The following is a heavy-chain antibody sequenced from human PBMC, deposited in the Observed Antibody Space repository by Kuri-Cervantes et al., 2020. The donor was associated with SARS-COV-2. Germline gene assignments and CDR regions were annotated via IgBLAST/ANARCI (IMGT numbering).Heavy chain of an antibody. CDR1: GFTFRRNA. Sequence: GGSLRLSCAASGFTFRRNAMGWVRQAPGKGLEWVSAITDNGGSTYYANSVKGRFTISRDNSKNTLYLQINSLTAEDTAIYYCAKDADTTGYFQYYFDYWGQGTRVTVSS. V-gene: IGHV3-23*01. D-gene: IGHD3-22*01. CDR3: AKDADTTGYFQYYFDY. J-gene: IGHJ4*02. CDR2: ITDNGGST.